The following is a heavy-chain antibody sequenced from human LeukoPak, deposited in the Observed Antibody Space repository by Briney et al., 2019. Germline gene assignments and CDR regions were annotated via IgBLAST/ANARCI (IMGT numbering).Heavy chain of an antibody. V-gene: IGHV3-30*18. D-gene: IGHD6-13*01. J-gene: IGHJ4*02. CDR2: ISYDGSNK. CDR3: AKDRQQLVPDY. CDR1: GFTFSNYA. Sequence: GGSLRLSCVTSGFTFSNYAMHWVRQAPGKGLEWVAVISYDGSNKYYADSVKGRFTISRDNSKNTLYLQMNSLRAEDTAVYYCAKDRQQLVPDYWGQGTLVTVSS.